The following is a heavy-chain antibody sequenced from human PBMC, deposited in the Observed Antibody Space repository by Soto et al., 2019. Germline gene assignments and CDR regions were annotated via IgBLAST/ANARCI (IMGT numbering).Heavy chain of an antibody. CDR3: AREPSTAKPEGVDF. CDR1: GYTFSDYY. Sequence: ASVKVSCKASGYTFSDYYIHWVRQAPGQGLEWMGWINPNSGGTKYAPKFQGGVTMTRDTSITTAYMELSRLRSGDTAVYYCAREPSTAKPEGVDFWGQGTLVTVSS. J-gene: IGHJ4*02. D-gene: IGHD1-1*01. V-gene: IGHV1-2*02. CDR2: INPNSGGT.